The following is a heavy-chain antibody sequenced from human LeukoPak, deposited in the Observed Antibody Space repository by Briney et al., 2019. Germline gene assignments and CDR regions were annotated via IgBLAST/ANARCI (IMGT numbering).Heavy chain of an antibody. CDR3: ARVGIAVAGGDGMDV. CDR2: IWYDGSNK. J-gene: IGHJ6*02. CDR1: GFTFSSYG. D-gene: IGHD6-19*01. V-gene: IGHV3-33*01. Sequence: GRSLRLSCAASGFTFSSYGMHWVRHAPGKGLEWVAVIWYDGSNKYYADSVKGRFTISRDNSKNTLYLQMNSLRAEDTAVYYCARVGIAVAGGDGMDVWGQGTTVTVSS.